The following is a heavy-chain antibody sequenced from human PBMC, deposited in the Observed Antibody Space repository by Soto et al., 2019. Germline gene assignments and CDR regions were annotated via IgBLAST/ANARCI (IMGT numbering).Heavy chain of an antibody. CDR3: ARRYGGNLDY. CDR1: GGSISRYY. D-gene: IGHD1-26*01. J-gene: IGHJ4*02. CDR2: VYYSGST. V-gene: IGHV4-59*08. Sequence: SETLSLACTVSGGSISRYYWSWIRQPPGKGLEWIGYVYYSGSTNYNPSLKSRVTISVDTSKNQFSLKLSSVTAADTAVYYCARRYGGNLDYWGQGTLVTVS.